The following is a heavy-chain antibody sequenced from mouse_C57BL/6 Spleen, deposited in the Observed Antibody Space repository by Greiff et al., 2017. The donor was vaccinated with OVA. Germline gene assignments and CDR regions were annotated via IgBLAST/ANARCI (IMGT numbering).Heavy chain of an antibody. CDR1: GYAFSSSW. Sequence: VQLQQSGPELVKPGASVKISCKASGYAFSSSWMNWVKQRPGKGLEWIGRIYPGDGDTNYNGKFKGKATLTADKSSSTAYMQLSSLTSEDSAVYFCASLTGRYFDYWGQGTTLTVSS. V-gene: IGHV1-82*01. D-gene: IGHD4-1*01. CDR3: ASLTGRYFDY. J-gene: IGHJ2*01. CDR2: IYPGDGDT.